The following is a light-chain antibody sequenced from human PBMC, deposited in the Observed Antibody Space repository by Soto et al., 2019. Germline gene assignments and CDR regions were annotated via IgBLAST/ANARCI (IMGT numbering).Light chain of an antibody. CDR1: QSLLYNNTYNY. V-gene: IGKV2-28*01. CDR3: IQTLQGVT. Sequence: DIIMTQSALILPVPPGEPAYISCRSRQSLLYNNTYNYLDCYLQKPGQSPXLLIYLGSNRATGVPDRLSGSGTGTDFTLKVSRAEAEDARTYYCIQTLQGVTFGQGTRLEIK. CDR2: LGS. J-gene: IGKJ5*01.